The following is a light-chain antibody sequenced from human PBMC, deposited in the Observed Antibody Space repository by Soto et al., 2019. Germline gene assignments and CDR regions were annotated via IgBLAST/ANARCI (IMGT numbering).Light chain of an antibody. Sequence: EIVLTQSPGTLSLSPGERATLSCRASHSVGSSHLAWYQQKPDQAPRLLIYGASSRATGVPDRFSGSGSGTDFTLTISRLEPEDSAVYYCQQYVGWTFGQGTKVEIK. CDR2: GAS. CDR1: HSVGSSH. CDR3: QQYVGWT. J-gene: IGKJ1*01. V-gene: IGKV3-20*01.